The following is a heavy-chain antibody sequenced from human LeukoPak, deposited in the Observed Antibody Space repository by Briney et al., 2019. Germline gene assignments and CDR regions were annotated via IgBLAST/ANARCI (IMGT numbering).Heavy chain of an antibody. D-gene: IGHD3-22*01. J-gene: IGHJ4*02. CDR1: GLIFSTYG. V-gene: IGHV3-30*18. CDR2: ISYEGSNN. Sequence: PGRSLRLSCAASGLIFSTYGMHWVRQAPGKGLEWVAVISYEGSNNYYADSVKGRFTISRDNSKNTLYLQMNSLRAEDTAVYYCAKVISDSSDYDYVSSLHYWGQGTLVTVSS. CDR3: AKVISDSSDYDYVSSLHY.